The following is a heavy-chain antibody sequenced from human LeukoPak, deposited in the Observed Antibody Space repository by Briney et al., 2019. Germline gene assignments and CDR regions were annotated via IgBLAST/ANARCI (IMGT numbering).Heavy chain of an antibody. V-gene: IGHV1-2*02. CDR3: ARALPVFSSGWFVYFDY. D-gene: IGHD6-19*01. CDR1: GYTFTGYY. Sequence: ASVKVSCKASGYTFTGYYMHWVRQAPGQGLEWMGWINPNSGGTNYAQKFQGRVTMTRDTSIGTAYMELSRLRSDDTAVYYCARALPVFSSGWFVYFDYWGQGTLVTVSS. CDR2: INPNSGGT. J-gene: IGHJ4*02.